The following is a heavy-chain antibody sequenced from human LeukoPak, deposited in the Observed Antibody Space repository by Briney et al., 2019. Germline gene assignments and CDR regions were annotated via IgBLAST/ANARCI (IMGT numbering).Heavy chain of an antibody. Sequence: SETLSLTCTVSGGSVSGSSYYWGWIRQPPGKGLEWIGSIYYSGSTYYNPSLKSRVTISVDTSKNQFSLRLSSVTAADTAVYYCGRDRWGGFFDYWGQGTLVTVSS. V-gene: IGHV4-39*07. J-gene: IGHJ4*02. D-gene: IGHD3-10*01. CDR2: IYYSGST. CDR1: GGSVSGSSYY. CDR3: GRDRWGGFFDY.